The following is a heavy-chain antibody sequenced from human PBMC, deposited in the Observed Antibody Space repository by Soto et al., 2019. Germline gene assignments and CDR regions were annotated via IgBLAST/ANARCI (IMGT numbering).Heavy chain of an antibody. D-gene: IGHD3-3*01. Sequence: PSETLSLTCAVSGGSFTSNNWWTWVRQPPGQGLEWIGEIYRTGSTNYNPSLKSRVTISVDTSKNQFSLKLSSVTAADTAVYYCARGQKGLIFGVVTTYYYYGMDVWGQGTTVTVSS. J-gene: IGHJ6*02. CDR3: ARGQKGLIFGVVTTYYYYGMDV. CDR1: GGSFTSNNW. V-gene: IGHV4-4*02. CDR2: IYRTGST.